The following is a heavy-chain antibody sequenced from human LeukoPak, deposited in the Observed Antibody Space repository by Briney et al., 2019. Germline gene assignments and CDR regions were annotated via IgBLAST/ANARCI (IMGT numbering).Heavy chain of an antibody. V-gene: IGHV5-51*01. CDR3: VRSPACSSGTCYPNWFDP. CDR1: GYSFTNNW. Sequence: GESLEISCKGSGYSFTNNWIGWVRQMPGKGLEWMGITYPGDSNTRYSPSFQGQVTISADKSISSAYLQWSSLKASDTAMYYCVRSPACSSGTCYPNWFDPWGQGTLVTVSS. J-gene: IGHJ5*02. D-gene: IGHD2-15*01. CDR2: TYPGDSNT.